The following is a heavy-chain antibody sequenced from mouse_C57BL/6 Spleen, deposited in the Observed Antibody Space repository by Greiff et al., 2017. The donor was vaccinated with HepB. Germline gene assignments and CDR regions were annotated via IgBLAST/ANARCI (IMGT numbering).Heavy chain of an antibody. CDR2: INPNNGGT. Sequence: VQLQQSGPELVKPGASVKIPCKASGYTFTDYNMDWVKQSHGKSLEWIGDINPNNGGTIYNQKFKGKATLTVDKSSSTAYMELRSLTSEDTAVYYCAREGNYGSSEMDYWGQGTSATDSS. D-gene: IGHD1-1*01. CDR3: AREGNYGSSEMDY. CDR1: GYTFTDYN. V-gene: IGHV1-18*01. J-gene: IGHJ4*01.